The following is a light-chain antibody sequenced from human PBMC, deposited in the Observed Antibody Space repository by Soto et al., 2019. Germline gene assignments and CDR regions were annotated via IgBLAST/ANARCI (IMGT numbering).Light chain of an antibody. V-gene: IGLV2-23*02. Sequence: QSALTQPASVSGSPGQSITISCTGTSSDVGSYNHVSWYQQHPGKAPKLMIYEVSKRPSGVSNRFSGSKSGNTASLTISGLQAEDEADYYCCSYAGSSTVVFGGGTKVTVL. CDR2: EVS. CDR3: CSYAGSSTVV. J-gene: IGLJ2*01. CDR1: SSDVGSYNH.